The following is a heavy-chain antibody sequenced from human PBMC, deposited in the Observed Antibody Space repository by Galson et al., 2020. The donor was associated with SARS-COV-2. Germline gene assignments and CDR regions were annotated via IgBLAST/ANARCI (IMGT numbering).Heavy chain of an antibody. J-gene: IGHJ2*01. D-gene: IGHD3-22*01. Sequence: SVKVSCKASGGTFSSYAISWVRQAPGQGLEWMGGIIPLFGTANYAQKFQGRVTITADESTSTAYMELSSLRSEDTAVYYCARLPPYDSSGYSHYWYFYLWGRGTLVTVSA. CDR2: IIPLFGTA. V-gene: IGHV1-69*13. CDR3: ARLPPYDSSGYSHYWYFYL. CDR1: GGTFSSYA.